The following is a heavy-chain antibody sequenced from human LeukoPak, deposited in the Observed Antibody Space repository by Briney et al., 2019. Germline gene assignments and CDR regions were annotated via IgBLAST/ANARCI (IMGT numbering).Heavy chain of an antibody. J-gene: IGHJ3*02. D-gene: IGHD4-17*01. CDR2: IYYSGST. V-gene: IGHV4-59*12. Sequence: SETLSLTCTVSGGSISSYYWSWIRQPPGKGLEWIGYIYYSGSTNYNPSLKSRVTISVDTSKNQFSLKLSSVTAADTAVYYCARAHGVGSFDIWGQGTMVTVSS. CDR1: GGSISSYY. CDR3: ARAHGVGSFDI.